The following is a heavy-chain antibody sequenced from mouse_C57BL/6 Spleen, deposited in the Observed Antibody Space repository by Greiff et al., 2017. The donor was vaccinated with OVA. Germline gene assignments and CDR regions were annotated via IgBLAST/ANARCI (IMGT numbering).Heavy chain of an antibody. CDR1: GFNIKDDY. D-gene: IGHD2-4*01. Sequence: EVKLMESGAELVRPGASVKLSCTASGFNIKDDYMHWVKQRPEQGLEWIGWIDPENGDTEYASKFQGKATITADTSSNTAYLQLSSLTSEDTAVYYCTTDYDEAYWGQGTLVTVSA. V-gene: IGHV14-4*01. CDR2: IDPENGDT. CDR3: TTDYDEAY. J-gene: IGHJ3*01.